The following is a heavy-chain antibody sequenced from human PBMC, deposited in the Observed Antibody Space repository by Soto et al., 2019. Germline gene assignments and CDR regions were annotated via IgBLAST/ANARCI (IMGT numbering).Heavy chain of an antibody. V-gene: IGHV3-21*01. D-gene: IGHD3-10*01. CDR1: KFTFSSYT. J-gene: IGHJ6*02. Sequence: EVQLVESGGGLVKPGGSLRLSCVASKFTFSSYTMNWVRQAPGKGLEWVSSISSSSSYIYYADSVKGRFTISRDNAKNSLYLQMNSLRAEDTAVYYCAGGFGDLSRWLTYYYYGMDVWGQGTTVTVSS. CDR3: AGGFGDLSRWLTYYYYGMDV. CDR2: ISSSSSYI.